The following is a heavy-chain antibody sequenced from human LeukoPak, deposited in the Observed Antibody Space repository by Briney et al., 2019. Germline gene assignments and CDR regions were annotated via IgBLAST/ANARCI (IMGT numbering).Heavy chain of an antibody. CDR1: GFTFSSYE. CDR2: ISSGSTI. Sequence: GGSLRLSCAASGFTFSSYEMNWVRQAPGKGLEWVSYISSGSTIYHADSVKGRFTISRDNAKNSLYLQMNSLRAEDTAVYYCARDKTRGLGYSYSKSGNYFDYWGQGTLVTVSS. V-gene: IGHV3-48*03. D-gene: IGHD5-18*01. J-gene: IGHJ4*02. CDR3: ARDKTRGLGYSYSKSGNYFDY.